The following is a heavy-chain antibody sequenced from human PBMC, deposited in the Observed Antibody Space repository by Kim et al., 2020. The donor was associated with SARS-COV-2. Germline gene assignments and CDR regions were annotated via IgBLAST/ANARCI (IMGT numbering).Heavy chain of an antibody. CDR3: ASGGYSGYEDAYYFDY. Sequence: GESLKISCKGSGYSFTSYWIGWVRQKPGKGLEWMGIIYPGDSDTRYSPSFQGQVTISPDKSISTAYLQWSSLKASDTAMYYCASGGYSGYEDAYYFDYWGQGTLVTVSS. CDR1: GYSFTSYW. J-gene: IGHJ4*02. D-gene: IGHD5-12*01. CDR2: IYPGDSDT. V-gene: IGHV5-51*01.